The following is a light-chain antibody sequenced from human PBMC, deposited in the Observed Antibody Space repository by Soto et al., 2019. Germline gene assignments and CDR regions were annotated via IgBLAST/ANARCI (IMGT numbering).Light chain of an antibody. CDR1: STDVGDFRF. CDR3: GSYTNAKYV. CDR2: EVS. J-gene: IGLJ1*01. Sequence: QSALTQPASVSGSPGQSITISCTAASTDVGDFRFVSWYQHHPGKAPQHIIYEVSNRPSGGSHRFSASTSGNAASLTITGLQAEDEADYYCGSYTNAKYVCGTGTKLTVL. V-gene: IGLV2-14*01.